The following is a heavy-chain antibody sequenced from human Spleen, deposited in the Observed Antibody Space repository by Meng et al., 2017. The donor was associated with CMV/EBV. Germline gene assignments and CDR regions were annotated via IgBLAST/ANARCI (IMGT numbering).Heavy chain of an antibody. CDR1: GIIVSSNY. V-gene: IGHV3-66*02. Sequence: GESLKISCAASGIIVSSNYMTWVRQAPGKGLEWVSIFYTGGITYYADSVKGRFTISRDNSQNTVYLQMNSLRAEDTAVYYCAREGSYYDILTGNDNVSGYYNYAMDVWGQGTTVTVSS. J-gene: IGHJ6*02. CDR2: FYTGGIT. CDR3: AREGSYYDILTGNDNVSGYYNYAMDV. D-gene: IGHD3-9*01.